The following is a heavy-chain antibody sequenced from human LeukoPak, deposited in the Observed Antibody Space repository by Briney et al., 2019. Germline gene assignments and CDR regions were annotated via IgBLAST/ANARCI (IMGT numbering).Heavy chain of an antibody. J-gene: IGHJ4*02. Sequence: PSQTLSLTCTVSGGSISSGGYYWSWIRQHPGKGLEWIGYIYYSGSTYYNPSLKSRVTISVDTSKNQFSLKLSSVTAADTAVYSCARTYCSGGSCRLDYWGQGTLVTVSS. CDR3: ARTYCSGGSCRLDY. D-gene: IGHD2-15*01. CDR2: IYYSGST. V-gene: IGHV4-31*03. CDR1: GGSISSGGYY.